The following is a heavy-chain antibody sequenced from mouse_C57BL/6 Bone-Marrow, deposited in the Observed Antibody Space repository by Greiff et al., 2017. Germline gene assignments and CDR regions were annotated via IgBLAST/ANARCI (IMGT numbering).Heavy chain of an antibody. V-gene: IGHV3-6*01. J-gene: IGHJ1*03. CDR1: GYSITSGYY. CDR2: ISYDGSN. Sequence: EVQLQESGPGLVKPSQSLSLTCSVTGYSITSGYYWNWIRQFPGNKLEWRGYISYDGSNNYNPSLKNQISITRDTSKNQFFLKLNSVTTEDTATYYCAREGSNFWYFDVWGTGTTVTVSS. D-gene: IGHD2-5*01. CDR3: AREGSNFWYFDV.